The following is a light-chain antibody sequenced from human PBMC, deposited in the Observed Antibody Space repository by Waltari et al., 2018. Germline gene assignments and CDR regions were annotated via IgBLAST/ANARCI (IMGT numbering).Light chain of an antibody. CDR1: QSLSDC. J-gene: IGKJ2*01. CDR3: QQYHSYPYT. V-gene: IGKV1-5*03. Sequence: DLQMTQSPSALSASVGDRVTITCRASQSLSDCLAWYQQKPGKPPKLMIYKASNLESGVPSRFCGSGSGTQFTFTIRSLQPDEFATYYCQQYHSYPYTFGQGTKLEIK. CDR2: KAS.